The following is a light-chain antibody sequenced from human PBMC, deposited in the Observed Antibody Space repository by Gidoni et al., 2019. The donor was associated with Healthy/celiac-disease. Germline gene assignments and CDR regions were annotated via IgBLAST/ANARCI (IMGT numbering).Light chain of an antibody. J-gene: IGLJ2*01. Sequence: QSVLTQPPSVSEAPRQRVTISCSGSSSNIGNNAVNWYQQLPGKAPKLLIYYDELLPSGVSDRFSGSKSGTSASRASSGLQSEDEADYYCAAWDDSLNGVVLGGGTKLTVL. CDR2: YDE. V-gene: IGLV1-36*01. CDR1: SSNIGNNA. CDR3: AAWDDSLNGVV.